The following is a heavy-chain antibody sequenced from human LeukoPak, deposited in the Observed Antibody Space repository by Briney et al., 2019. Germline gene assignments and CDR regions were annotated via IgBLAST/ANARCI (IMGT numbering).Heavy chain of an antibody. Sequence: GGSLRLSCTASGFTFGDYAMSWVRQAPGKGLEWVGFIRSKAYGGTTEYAASVKGRFTISRDDSKSIAYLQMNSLKTEDTAVYYCARDLGSITGTAYAFDYWGQGTLVTVSS. V-gene: IGHV3-49*04. CDR1: GFTFGDYA. J-gene: IGHJ4*02. CDR3: ARDLGSITGTAYAFDY. CDR2: IRSKAYGGTT. D-gene: IGHD1-7*01.